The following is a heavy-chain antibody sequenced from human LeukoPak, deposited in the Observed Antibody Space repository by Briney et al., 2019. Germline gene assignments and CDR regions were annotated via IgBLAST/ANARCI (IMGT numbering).Heavy chain of an antibody. CDR2: ISSSGSTI. CDR3: ASPRAADDY. J-gene: IGHJ4*02. Sequence: GGSLRLSCAASGFTFGSYEMNWVRQAPGKGLEWVSYISSSGSTIYYADSVKGRFTISRDNAKNSLYLQMNSLRAEDTAVYYCASPRAADDYWGQGTLVTVSS. CDR1: GFTFGSYE. V-gene: IGHV3-48*03. D-gene: IGHD3-10*01.